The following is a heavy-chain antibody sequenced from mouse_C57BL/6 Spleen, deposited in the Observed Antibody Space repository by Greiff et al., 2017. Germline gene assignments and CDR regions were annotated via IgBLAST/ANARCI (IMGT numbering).Heavy chain of an antibody. V-gene: IGHV1-69*01. CDR1: GYTFTSYW. Sequence: QVQLQQPGAELVMPGASVKLSCKASGYTFTSYWMHWVKQRPGQGLEWIGEIDPSDSYTNYNQKFKGKSTLTVDKSSSTAYMQLSSLTSEDSAVYYCESLGGYLAGLAYWGQGTRVTVSA. J-gene: IGHJ3*01. D-gene: IGHD2-2*01. CDR3: ESLGGYLAGLAY. CDR2: IDPSDSYT.